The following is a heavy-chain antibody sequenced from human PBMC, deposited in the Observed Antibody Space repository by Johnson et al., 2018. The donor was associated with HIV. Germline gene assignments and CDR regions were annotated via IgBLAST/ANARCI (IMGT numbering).Heavy chain of an antibody. CDR2: ISSNGRNI. D-gene: IGHD1-26*01. V-gene: IGHV3-30*04. J-gene: IGHJ3*02. Sequence: QVQLLESGGGLIKPGGSLRLSCAASGGTLSTYVMNWVRQAPGKGLEWVAVISSNGRNIYYADSVKGRFTISRDNSKNTLYLQMNSLRPEDTAVYYCAIRDAGGRDAFDIWGQGTIVTVSS. CDR3: AIRDAGGRDAFDI. CDR1: GGTLSTYV.